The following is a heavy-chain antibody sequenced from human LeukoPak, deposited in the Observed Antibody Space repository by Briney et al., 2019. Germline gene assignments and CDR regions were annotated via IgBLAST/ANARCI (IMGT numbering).Heavy chain of an antibody. V-gene: IGHV1-24*01. CDR2: FDPEDGET. CDR1: GYTLTELS. D-gene: IGHD3-10*01. J-gene: IGHJ5*02. CDR3: ATEEYYYGSGNWFDP. Sequence: ASVKDSCKVSGYTLTELSMHWVRQAPGKGLEWMGGFDPEDGETIYAQKFQGRVTMTEDTSTDTAYMELSSLRSEDTAVYYCATEEYYYGSGNWFDPWGQGTLVTVSS.